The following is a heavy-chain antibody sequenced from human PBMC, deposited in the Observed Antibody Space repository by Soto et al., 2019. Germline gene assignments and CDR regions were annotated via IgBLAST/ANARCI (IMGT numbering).Heavy chain of an antibody. J-gene: IGHJ5*02. D-gene: IGHD6-25*01. Sequence: SETLSLTCTVSGASISSYYWSWIRQPPGKGLEWIGYIYYSGSTTNYNPSLKSRVTISVDTSKNQFSLKLSSVTAADTAVYYCARERDAAATYGWFDPWGQGTLVTVSS. CDR3: ARERDAAATYGWFDP. CDR1: GASISSYY. CDR2: IYYSGSTT. V-gene: IGHV4-59*01.